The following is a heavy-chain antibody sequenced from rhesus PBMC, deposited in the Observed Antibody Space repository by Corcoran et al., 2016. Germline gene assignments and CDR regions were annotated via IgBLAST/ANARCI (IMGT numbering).Heavy chain of an antibody. CDR1: GGSISGYCS. CDR2: INDNSAST. V-gene: IGHV4-73*01. Sequence: VQLQQWGEGLVKPSETLSLTCAVSGGSISGYCSCRWIRPPPGKGREWLGYINDNSASTNYNPSLKKRVTISKDTAKNQFSLKLSSVTAADTAVYYCAKGYSSSTPADYWGQGVLVTVSS. CDR3: AKGYSSSTPADY. J-gene: IGHJ4*01. D-gene: IGHD6-43*01.